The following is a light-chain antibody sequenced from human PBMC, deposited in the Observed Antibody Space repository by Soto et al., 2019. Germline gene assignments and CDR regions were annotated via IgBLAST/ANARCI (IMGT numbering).Light chain of an antibody. Sequence: DIQMTQSPSSLSASVGDRVTITCRASRSINSYLNWYQQKPGKAPILLIYAASSLRSGVPSRFSGSGSGTDFTLTISSLQPEDFATYYCQQGYSTPSTFGQGTKLEIK. CDR3: QQGYSTPST. CDR2: AAS. J-gene: IGKJ2*02. CDR1: RSINSY. V-gene: IGKV1-39*01.